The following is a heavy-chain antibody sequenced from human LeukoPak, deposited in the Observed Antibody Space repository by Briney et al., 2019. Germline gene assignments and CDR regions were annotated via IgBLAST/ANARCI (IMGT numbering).Heavy chain of an antibody. CDR2: IIPIFGIA. Sequence: SVKVSCKASGYTFTSYGISWVRQAPGQGLEWMGGIIPIFGIANYAQKFQGRVTITADKSTSTAYMELSSLRSEDTAVYYCARDKEFYYGSGSFFDYWGQGTLVTVSS. CDR1: GYTFTSYG. J-gene: IGHJ4*02. D-gene: IGHD3-10*01. CDR3: ARDKEFYYGSGSFFDY. V-gene: IGHV1-69*10.